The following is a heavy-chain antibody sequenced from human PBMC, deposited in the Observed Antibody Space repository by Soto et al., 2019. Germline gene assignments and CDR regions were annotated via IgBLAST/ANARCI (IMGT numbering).Heavy chain of an antibody. V-gene: IGHV1-69*12. CDR1: GYTFNSYS. CDR2: IIPIFPTT. J-gene: IGHJ6*02. Sequence: QVQLVQSGAEVKQPGSSVRVSCKASGYTFNSYSISWVRQAPGQGLEWMGGIIPIFPTTTYAQKFKGRVTFSAAESTSTAYMGLSSLRSDDSAIYYSARGLRHTSRLEIRRYYSATDVWGQGTTVTVSS. CDR3: ARGLRHTSRLEIRRYYSATDV. D-gene: IGHD1-7*01.